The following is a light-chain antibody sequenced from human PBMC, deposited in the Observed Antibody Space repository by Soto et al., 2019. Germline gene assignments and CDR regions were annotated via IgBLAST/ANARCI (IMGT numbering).Light chain of an antibody. V-gene: IGLV1-40*01. CDR1: SSNIGAGYD. J-gene: IGLJ3*02. CDR3: SSYTTTTAWV. Sequence: QSVLTQPPSVSGAPGQRVTISCTGSSSNIGAGYDVHWYQQLPGTAPKLLIYDSNNRPSGVPDRFSGSKSGNTASLTISGLQAEDEADYHCSSYTTTTAWVFGGGTKVTVL. CDR2: DSN.